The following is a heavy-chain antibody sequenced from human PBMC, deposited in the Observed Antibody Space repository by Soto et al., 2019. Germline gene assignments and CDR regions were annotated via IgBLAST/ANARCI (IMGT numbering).Heavy chain of an antibody. CDR1: CVSISSSSW. CDR2: IYHSGNT. Sequence: PSVTLSLTCAVSCVSISSSSWWSWVRQPPGKGLEWIGEIYHSGNTNYNPSLKSRVTISVDKSKNQFSLKLNSVTAADTAVYYCAASSTTVIDYWGQGTLVTVSS. V-gene: IGHV4-4*02. CDR3: AASSTTVIDY. D-gene: IGHD4-17*01. J-gene: IGHJ4*02.